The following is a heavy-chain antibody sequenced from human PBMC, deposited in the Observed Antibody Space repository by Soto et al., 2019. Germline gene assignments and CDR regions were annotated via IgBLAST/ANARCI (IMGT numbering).Heavy chain of an antibody. CDR1: RYAFSIFY. CDR2: IDPPQSEV. V-gene: IGHV5-10-1*01. Sequence: SCQDSRYAFSIFYIGMVLQMSGKGLEWIGRIDPPQSEVIYSSSFQGHVAISSDSSVNTAYLHWSSRKASDSGIYYCGRQYSRGFMDVWGQGTTVTVSS. D-gene: IGHD1-26*01. J-gene: IGHJ6*02. CDR3: GRQYSRGFMDV.